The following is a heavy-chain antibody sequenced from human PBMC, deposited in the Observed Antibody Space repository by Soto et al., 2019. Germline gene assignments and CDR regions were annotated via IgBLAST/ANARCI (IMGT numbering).Heavy chain of an antibody. Sequence: SETLSLTCTVSGGSISSSSYHLGWIRQPPGKGLEWIGSIYYSGSTYYNPSLKSRVTISVDTSKNQFSLKLSSVTAADTAVYYCARLRYFDWLLPVDYWGQGTLVTVSS. V-gene: IGHV4-39*01. D-gene: IGHD3-9*01. CDR1: GGSISSSSYH. CDR3: ARLRYFDWLLPVDY. J-gene: IGHJ4*02. CDR2: IYYSGST.